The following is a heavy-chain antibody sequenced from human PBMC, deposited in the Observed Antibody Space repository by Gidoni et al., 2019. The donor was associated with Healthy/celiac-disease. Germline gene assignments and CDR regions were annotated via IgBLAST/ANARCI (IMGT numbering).Heavy chain of an antibody. J-gene: IGHJ3*02. D-gene: IGHD3-22*01. Sequence: EVQLVESGGGVVKPGGSLRLSCAASGLTFSSYGMNWVRQAPGKGLEWVSSISSSSGYTYYADSVKGRFTISRDNSKNSLYLQMNSLRAEDTAVYYCARVFLYVSTGNQFDAFDIWGQGTMVTVSS. V-gene: IGHV3-21*01. CDR3: ARVFLYVSTGNQFDAFDI. CDR2: ISSSSGYT. CDR1: GLTFSSYG.